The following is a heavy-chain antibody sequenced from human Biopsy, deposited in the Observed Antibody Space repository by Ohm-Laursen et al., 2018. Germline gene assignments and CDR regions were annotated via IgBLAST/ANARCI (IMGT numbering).Heavy chain of an antibody. CDR2: INCKTGAT. CDR3: ARDPLNGHKHFDY. D-gene: IGHD2-8*01. J-gene: IGHJ4*02. Sequence: ASVKVSCKASSYTFTDYNIHWMRQAPGQGLEWLGDINCKTGATNYAQKFQGTVTMNRDTSISTAYLALGSLRSADTAIYYCARDPLNGHKHFDYWGQGSLVTVSS. CDR1: SYTFTDYN. V-gene: IGHV1-2*02.